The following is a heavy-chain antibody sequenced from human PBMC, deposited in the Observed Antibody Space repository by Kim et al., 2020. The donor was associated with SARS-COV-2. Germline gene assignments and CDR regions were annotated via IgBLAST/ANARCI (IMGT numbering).Heavy chain of an antibody. CDR3: ARTSYDLVAGYYTHFDY. V-gene: IGHV4-59*01. D-gene: IGHD3-9*01. Sequence: HKSRVTISGDTSKNQFSLKVSSVTAADTAVYYCARTSYDLVAGYYTHFDYWGQGTLVTVSS. J-gene: IGHJ4*02.